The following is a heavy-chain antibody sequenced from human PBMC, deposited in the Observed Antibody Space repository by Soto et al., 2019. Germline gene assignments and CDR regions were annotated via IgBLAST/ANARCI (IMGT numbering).Heavy chain of an antibody. CDR1: GFTFSSYA. D-gene: IGHD6-6*01. V-gene: IGHV3-23*01. J-gene: IGHJ4*02. Sequence: GGSLRLSCAASGFTFSSYAMSWVRQAPGKGLEWVSAISGSGGSTYYADSVKGWFTISRDNSKNTLYLQMNSLRAEDTAVYYCAKDRSAMSSSSYYFDYWGQGTLVTVSS. CDR3: AKDRSAMSSSSYYFDY. CDR2: ISGSGGST.